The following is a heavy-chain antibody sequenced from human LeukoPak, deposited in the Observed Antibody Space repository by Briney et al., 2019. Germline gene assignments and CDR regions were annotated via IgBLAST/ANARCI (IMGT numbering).Heavy chain of an antibody. J-gene: IGHJ6*02. CDR1: GYTFTTYY. CDR2: INPKSGGT. D-gene: IGHD2-2*01. V-gene: IGHV1-2*02. Sequence: GASVKVSCKASGYTFTTYYMHWVRQAPGQGLEWMGWINPKSGGTNSAQKFQGRVTMTRDTSVSTAYMELSRLRSDDTAVYYCARDHCTSSGCYEYYYYGMDVWGQGTTVTVSS. CDR3: ARDHCTSSGCYEYYYYGMDV.